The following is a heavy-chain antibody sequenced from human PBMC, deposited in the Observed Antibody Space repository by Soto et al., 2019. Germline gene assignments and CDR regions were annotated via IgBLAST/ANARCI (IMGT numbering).Heavy chain of an antibody. CDR3: ARTLYGDNVDY. V-gene: IGHV3-53*05. CDR1: GFTVSNNY. D-gene: IGHD4-17*01. Sequence: GGSLRLSCAASGFTVSNNYMTWVRQAPGKGLEWVALIYSGGDTFYADSVKGRFTISRDNFENTLYLQMNSLRAEDTAVYYCARTLYGDNVDYWGQGTLVTVSS. CDR2: IYSGGDT. J-gene: IGHJ4*02.